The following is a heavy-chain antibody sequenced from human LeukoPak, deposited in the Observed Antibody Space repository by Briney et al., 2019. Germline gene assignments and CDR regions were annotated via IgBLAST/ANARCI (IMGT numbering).Heavy chain of an antibody. V-gene: IGHV3-23*01. Sequence: GGSLRLSCAASGFTFSSYWMSWVRQAPGKGLEWVSAISGSGGNTYYADSVKGRFTISRDTSKNTLYLQMNSLRAEDTAVYYCAKDGFRTDTEGNYFDYWGQGTLVTVSS. J-gene: IGHJ4*02. CDR2: ISGSGGNT. CDR1: GFTFSSYW. D-gene: IGHD3/OR15-3a*01. CDR3: AKDGFRTDTEGNYFDY.